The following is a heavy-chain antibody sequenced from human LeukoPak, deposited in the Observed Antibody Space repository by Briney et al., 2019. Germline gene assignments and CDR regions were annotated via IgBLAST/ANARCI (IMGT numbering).Heavy chain of an antibody. CDR3: ARQISSGTQPCDWFDP. D-gene: IGHD6-19*01. V-gene: IGHV4-39*01. Sequence: SETLSLSRIVSGGSISSTSYYWGWIRQPPGRGLGWIASIYYSGTTYYNPSLKSRVTISVDTSKNQFSLKLSSVSAADTAVYYCARQISSGTQPCDWFDPWGQGTLVTVSS. CDR2: IYYSGTT. J-gene: IGHJ5*02. CDR1: GGSISSTSYY.